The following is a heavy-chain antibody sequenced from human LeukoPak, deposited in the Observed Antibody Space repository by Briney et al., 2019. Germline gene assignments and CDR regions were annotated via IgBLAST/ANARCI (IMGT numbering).Heavy chain of an antibody. CDR1: GGTFSSYA. D-gene: IGHD2-15*01. CDR3: ATSLGYCSGGSCYGYFDY. V-gene: IGHV1-69*01. Sequence: SVKVSCTASGGTFSSYAISWVRQAPGQGLEWMGGIIPIFGTANYAQKFQGRVTITADESTSTAYMELSSLRSEDTAVYYCATSLGYCSGGSCYGYFDYWGQGTLVTVSS. J-gene: IGHJ4*02. CDR2: IIPIFGTA.